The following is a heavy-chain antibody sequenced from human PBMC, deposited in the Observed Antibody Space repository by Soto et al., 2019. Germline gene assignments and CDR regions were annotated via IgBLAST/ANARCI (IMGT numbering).Heavy chain of an antibody. Sequence: QVQLVESGGGVVQPGRSLRLSCAASGFTFSNYALHWVRQAPGRGLEWVALISFDGNNNYYANPVKGRFTISRDNSKNTLYLQMNSLRAEDTAVYYCGRCTGTSCHLGADFWGQGTLVIVSS. CDR2: ISFDGNNN. J-gene: IGHJ4*02. CDR3: GRCTGTSCHLGADF. CDR1: GFTFSNYA. D-gene: IGHD2-2*01. V-gene: IGHV3-30-3*01.